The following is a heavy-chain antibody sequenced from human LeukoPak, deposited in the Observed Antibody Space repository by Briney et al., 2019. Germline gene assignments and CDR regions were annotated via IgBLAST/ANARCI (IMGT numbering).Heavy chain of an antibody. CDR2: ISYDGSNK. CDR1: GLTFSSYG. D-gene: IGHD5-12*01. Sequence: GGSLRLSCAASGLTFSSYGMHWVRQAPGKGLEWVAVISYDGSNKYYADSVEGLFTISRDNSKNTLYLQMNSLRAEDTAVYYCAKDSGYDSLDHWGEGTLVTVSS. J-gene: IGHJ4*02. V-gene: IGHV3-30*18. CDR3: AKDSGYDSLDH.